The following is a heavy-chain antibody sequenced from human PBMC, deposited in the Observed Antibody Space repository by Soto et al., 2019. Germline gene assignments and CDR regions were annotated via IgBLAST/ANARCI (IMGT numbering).Heavy chain of an antibody. D-gene: IGHD6-19*01. V-gene: IGHV1-69*12. Sequence: QVQLVQSGAEVKKPGSSVKVSCKASGGTFSSYAISWVRQAPGQGLEWMGGIIPIFGTANYAQKFQGRVTITADDSTSTAYMELSSVRSEDTAVYYGARGRGGYSSGWYRRGDYWGQGTLVTVAS. J-gene: IGHJ4*02. CDR3: ARGRGGYSSGWYRRGDY. CDR2: IIPIFGTA. CDR1: GGTFSSYA.